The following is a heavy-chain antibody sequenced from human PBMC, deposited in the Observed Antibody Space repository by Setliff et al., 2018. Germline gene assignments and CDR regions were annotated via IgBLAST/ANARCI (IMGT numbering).Heavy chain of an antibody. CDR1: GGAFSSGSYY. Sequence: PSETLSLTCTVSGGAFSSGSYYWSWIRQPAGKGLEWIGLIYSEGSTSYNPSLKSRLTMSVDTSKDQFSLKLTSVTAADTAVYYCAMGTHSSTWYEIGGFQFWGQGTMVTVS. CDR2: IYSEGST. CDR3: AMGTHSSTWYEIGGFQF. V-gene: IGHV4-61*02. J-gene: IGHJ3*01. D-gene: IGHD6-13*01.